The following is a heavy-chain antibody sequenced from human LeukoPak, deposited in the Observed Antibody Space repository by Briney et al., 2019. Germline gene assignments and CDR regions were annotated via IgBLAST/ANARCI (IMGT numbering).Heavy chain of an antibody. V-gene: IGHV4-59*08. J-gene: IGHJ3*02. D-gene: IGHD2-15*01. CDR2: IHNSGST. CDR1: GGSISSYY. CDR3: ARLLKASGVVVGAATVRAFDI. Sequence: SETLSLTCTVSGGSISSYYWSWIRQPPGKALEWIGYIHNSGSTKYNPSLKSRVTTSLGTPKNQFSLMLSSVTAADTAVYYCARLLKASGVVVGAATVRAFDIWGQGTMVTVSS.